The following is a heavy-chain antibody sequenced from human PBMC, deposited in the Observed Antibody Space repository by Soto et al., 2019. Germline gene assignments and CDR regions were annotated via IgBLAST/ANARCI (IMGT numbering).Heavy chain of an antibody. J-gene: IGHJ6*02. CDR1: GGTFSSYA. Sequence: SVQVSCKASGGTFSSYAISWVRQAPGQGLEWMGGIIPIFGTANYAQKFQGRVTITADESTSTAYMELSSLRSEDTAVYYCARGDXSYSSSSPYYYYYGMDVWGPGTTVTVSS. CDR3: ARGDXSYSSSSPYYYYYGMDV. CDR2: IIPIFGTA. V-gene: IGHV1-69*13. D-gene: IGHD6-6*01.